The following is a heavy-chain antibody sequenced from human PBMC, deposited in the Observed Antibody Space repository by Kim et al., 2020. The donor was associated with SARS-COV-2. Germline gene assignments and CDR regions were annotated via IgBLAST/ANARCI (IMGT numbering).Heavy chain of an antibody. CDR3: ARLNGPLSKRWERDYYYGMDV. CDR2: IYPGDSDT. CDR1: GYSFTSYW. V-gene: IGHV5-51*01. Sequence: GESLKISCKGSGYSFTSYWIGWVRQMPGKGLEWMGIIYPGDSDTRYSPSFQGQVTISADKSISTAYLQWSSLKASDTAMYYCARLNGPLSKRWERDYYYGMDVWGQGTTVTVSS. J-gene: IGHJ6*02. D-gene: IGHD3-16*02.